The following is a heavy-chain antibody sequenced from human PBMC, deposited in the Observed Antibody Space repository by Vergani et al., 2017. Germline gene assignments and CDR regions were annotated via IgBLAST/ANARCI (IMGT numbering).Heavy chain of an antibody. D-gene: IGHD3-16*01. J-gene: IGHJ4*02. CDR1: GGTFSSYA. Sequence: QVQLVQSGAEVKKPGSSVKVSCKASGGTFSSYAISWVRQAPGQGLEWMGRIIPILGIANYAQKFQGRVTITADKSTSTAYMELSSLRSEDPAVYYCAREVGGFRAYEPVHLDYWGRGTLVTVSS. V-gene: IGHV1-69*04. CDR3: AREVGGFRAYEPVHLDY. CDR2: IIPILGIA.